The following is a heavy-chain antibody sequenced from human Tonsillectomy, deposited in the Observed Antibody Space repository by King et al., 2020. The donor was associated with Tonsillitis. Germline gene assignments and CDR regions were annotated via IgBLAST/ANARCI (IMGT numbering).Heavy chain of an antibody. CDR2: ISYDGSNK. CDR1: GFTFSTYP. Sequence: VQLVETGGGVVQPGRSLRLSCAASGFTFSTYPMHWVRQAPGKGLEWGAVISYDGSNKYYADSVKGRFTISRDNSKSTVYLQMHSLGPEDTAVYYCARDLYNSYYDSSGFFDFWGQGTLVTVSS. D-gene: IGHD3-22*01. V-gene: IGHV3-30*04. J-gene: IGHJ4*02. CDR3: ARDLYNSYYDSSGFFDF.